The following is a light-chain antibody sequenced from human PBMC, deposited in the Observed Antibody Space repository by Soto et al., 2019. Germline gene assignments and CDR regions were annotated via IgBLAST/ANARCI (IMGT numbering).Light chain of an antibody. V-gene: IGKV3-11*01. CDR1: QSVSNDF. CDR2: DAS. CDR3: QQRSNWPPFT. J-gene: IGKJ5*01. Sequence: EIVLTQSPGTLSLSPGERATLSCMASQSVSNDFLAWYQQKPGQAPRLLIYDASNRATDIPARFSGSGSGTDFTLTISSLEPEDFAVYYCQQRSNWPPFTFGQGTRLEIK.